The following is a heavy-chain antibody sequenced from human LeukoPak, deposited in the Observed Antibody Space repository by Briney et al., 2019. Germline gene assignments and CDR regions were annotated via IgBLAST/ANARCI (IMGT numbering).Heavy chain of an antibody. CDR2: IYTSGST. V-gene: IGHV4-61*02. J-gene: IGHJ4*02. Sequence: SETLSLTCTVSGGSISSGSYYWSWIRQPAGKGLEWIGRIYTSGSTNYNPSLKSRVTISVDTSENQFSLKLSSVTAADTAVYYCARADYSNQHYWGQGTLVTVSS. D-gene: IGHD4-11*01. CDR3: ARADYSNQHY. CDR1: GGSISSGSYY.